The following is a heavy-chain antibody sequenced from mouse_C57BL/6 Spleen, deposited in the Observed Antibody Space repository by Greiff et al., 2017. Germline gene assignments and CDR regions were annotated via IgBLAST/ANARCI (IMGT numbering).Heavy chain of an antibody. V-gene: IGHV2-6-1*01. CDR3: ARHKGPNDYGSSYAMDY. CDR2: IWRDGST. CDR1: GFSLTSYG. J-gene: IGHJ4*01. D-gene: IGHD1-1*01. Sequence: VQLQESGPGLVAPSQSLSITCTVSGFSLTSYGVHWVRQPPGKGLEWLVVIWRDGSTTSYSALISRLSISKDNSKSQVFLKMNSLQTDDTAMYYCARHKGPNDYGSSYAMDYWGQGTSVTVSS.